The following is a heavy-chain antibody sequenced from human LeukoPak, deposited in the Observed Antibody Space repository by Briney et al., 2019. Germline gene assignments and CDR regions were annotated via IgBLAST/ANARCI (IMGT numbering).Heavy chain of an antibody. Sequence: SETLSLTCAVYGGSFSGYYWSWIRQPPGKGLEWIGEINHSGSTNYSPSLKSRVTISVDTSKNQFSLKLSSVTAADTAVYYCARYGSGRIKIFDYWGQGTLVTVSS. CDR2: INHSGST. D-gene: IGHD3-10*01. CDR3: ARYGSGRIKIFDY. CDR1: GGSFSGYY. V-gene: IGHV4-34*01. J-gene: IGHJ4*02.